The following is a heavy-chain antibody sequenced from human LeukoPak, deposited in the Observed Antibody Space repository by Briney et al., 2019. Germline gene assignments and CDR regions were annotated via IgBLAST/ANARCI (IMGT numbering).Heavy chain of an antibody. J-gene: IGHJ4*02. CDR1: GYSFTSRW. CDR3: ARQRTIATPFDY. D-gene: IGHD6-13*01. V-gene: IGHV5-10-1*01. CDR2: IDPSDSYT. Sequence: GESLKISCKGSGYSFTSRWINWVRQMPGKGLEWMGRIDPSDSYTDYSPSFQGHVTMSADKSISTAYLQWSSLKASDTAMYYCARQRTIATPFDYWGQGTLVTVSS.